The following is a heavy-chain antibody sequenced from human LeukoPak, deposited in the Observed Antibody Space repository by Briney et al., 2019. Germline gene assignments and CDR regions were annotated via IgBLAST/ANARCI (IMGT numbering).Heavy chain of an antibody. Sequence: GGSLRLSCAASGFTFSSYSMNWVRQAPGKGLEWVSYISSSSSTIYYADSVKGRFTISRDNAKNSLYLQMNSLRAEDTAVYYCARDHMGYYDFWSGNTRPEYFQHWGQGTLVTVSS. J-gene: IGHJ1*01. CDR3: ARDHMGYYDFWSGNTRPEYFQH. CDR2: ISSSSSTI. D-gene: IGHD3-3*01. V-gene: IGHV3-48*01. CDR1: GFTFSSYS.